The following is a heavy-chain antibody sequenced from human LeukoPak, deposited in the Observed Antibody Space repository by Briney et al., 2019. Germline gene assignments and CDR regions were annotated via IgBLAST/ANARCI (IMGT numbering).Heavy chain of an antibody. V-gene: IGHV3-48*03. CDR1: GFTFSSYE. Sequence: QSGGSLRLSCAASGFTFSSYEMNWVRQAPGKGLEWVSYISSSGSTIYYADSVKGRFTISRDNAKNSLYLQMNSLRAEDTAVYYCAKTLYSSSYFQHWGQGTLVTVSS. J-gene: IGHJ1*01. CDR3: AKTLYSSSYFQH. CDR2: ISSSGSTI. D-gene: IGHD6-13*01.